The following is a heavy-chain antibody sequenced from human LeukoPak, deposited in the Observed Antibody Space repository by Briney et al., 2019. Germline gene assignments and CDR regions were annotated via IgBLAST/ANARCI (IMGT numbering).Heavy chain of an antibody. Sequence: KEDGSVKNYVDSVRGRFTISRDNAEDSLSLQMNSLRAEDTGVYYCARDLWGIQLTPDAFDIWGQGTMVTASS. CDR3: ARDLWGIQLTPDAFDI. D-gene: IGHD5-18*01. J-gene: IGHJ3*02. V-gene: IGHV3-7*01. CDR2: KEDGSVK.